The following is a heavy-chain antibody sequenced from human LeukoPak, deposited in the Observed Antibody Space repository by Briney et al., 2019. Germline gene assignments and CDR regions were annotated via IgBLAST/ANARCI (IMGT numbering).Heavy chain of an antibody. CDR3: ARDGSGFYLYYYMDV. CDR2: ISTVSTYK. V-gene: IGHV3-21*01. D-gene: IGHD6-25*01. CDR1: GFTFTDYS. Sequence: KPGGSLRLSCAASGFTFTDYSMTWVRQAPGKGLEWVSSISTVSTYKFYSDSVKGRFTISRDNAKNTLYLQMSSLTAEDTAVYYCARDGSGFYLYYYMDVWGRGTPVTVSS. J-gene: IGHJ6*03.